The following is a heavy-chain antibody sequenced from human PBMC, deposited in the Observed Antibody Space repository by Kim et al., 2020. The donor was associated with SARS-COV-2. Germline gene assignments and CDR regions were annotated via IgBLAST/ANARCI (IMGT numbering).Heavy chain of an antibody. J-gene: IGHJ4*02. Sequence: EECVKSRLTNSRHNSKDTLYLQMNSLIAEDTAVYYCAKDGVVKSEGLLDYWGQGTLVTVSS. CDR3: AKDGVVKSEGLLDY. D-gene: IGHD3-3*01. V-gene: IGHV3-23*01.